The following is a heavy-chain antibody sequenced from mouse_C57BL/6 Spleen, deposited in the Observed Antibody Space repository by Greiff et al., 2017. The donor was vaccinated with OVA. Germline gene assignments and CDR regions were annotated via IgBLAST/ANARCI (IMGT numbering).Heavy chain of an antibody. CDR3: ARYITTVVATNYYAMDY. CDR2: INPSNGGT. V-gene: IGHV1-53*01. J-gene: IGHJ4*01. D-gene: IGHD1-1*01. CDR1: GYTFTSYW. Sequence: QVQLQQPGTELVKPGASVKLSCKASGYTFTSYWMHWVKQRPGQGLEWIGNINPSNGGTNYNEKFKSKATLTVDKSSSTTYMQLSSLTSEDSAVYDCARYITTVVATNYYAMDYWGQGTSVTVSS.